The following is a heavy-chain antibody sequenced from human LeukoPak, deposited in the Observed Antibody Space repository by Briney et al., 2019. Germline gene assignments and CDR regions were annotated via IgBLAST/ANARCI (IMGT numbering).Heavy chain of an antibody. Sequence: PGGSLRLSCGASGFTFSTYGMSWVRQAPGKGLEWVSGISGSGGRTYYADSVKGRFTISRDNSKNTLYLQMNSLRAEDTAVYYCARGLMGGYPRFDHWGQGTLVTVSS. D-gene: IGHD2-8*01. V-gene: IGHV3-23*01. CDR2: ISGSGGRT. CDR1: GFTFSTYG. J-gene: IGHJ4*02. CDR3: ARGLMGGYPRFDH.